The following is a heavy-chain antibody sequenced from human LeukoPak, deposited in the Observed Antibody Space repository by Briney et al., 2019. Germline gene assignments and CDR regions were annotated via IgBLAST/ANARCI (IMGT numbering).Heavy chain of an antibody. CDR2: IYYSGST. D-gene: IGHD4-11*01. CDR3: ARSDYSVDP. J-gene: IGHJ5*02. CDR1: GGSISSHY. Sequence: PSETLSLTCTVSGGSISSHYCSWIRQPPGKGLEWIGYIYYSGSTNYNPSLKSRVTISVDTSKNQFSLKLSSVTAADTAVYYCARSDYSVDPWGQGTLVTVSS. V-gene: IGHV4-59*11.